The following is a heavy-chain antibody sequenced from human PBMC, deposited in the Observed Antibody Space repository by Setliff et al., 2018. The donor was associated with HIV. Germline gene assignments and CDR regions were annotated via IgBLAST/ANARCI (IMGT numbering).Heavy chain of an antibody. Sequence: SETLSLTCTVSGGSISSYYWSWIRQPPGKGLEWIGNIYSSGSTNYNPSLKSRVTISVDTSKNQFSLKLTSVTATDTAVYYCARLQSFGWFFDYWGQGIPVTVSS. D-gene: IGHD2-15*01. V-gene: IGHV4-4*09. CDR3: ARLQSFGWFFDY. CDR1: GGSISSYY. J-gene: IGHJ4*02. CDR2: IYSSGST.